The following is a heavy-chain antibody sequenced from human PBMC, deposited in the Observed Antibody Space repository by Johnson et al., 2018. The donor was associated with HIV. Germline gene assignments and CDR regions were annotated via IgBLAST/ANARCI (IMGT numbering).Heavy chain of an antibody. D-gene: IGHD1-7*01. V-gene: IGHV3-15*01. CDR2: IKSKTDGGTT. CDR3: ARENYVLGAFDI. CDR1: GFTLSNAW. J-gene: IGHJ3*02. Sequence: EVQLVESGGGLVKPGGSLRLSCAASGFTLSNAWMSWVRQATGKGLEWVGRIKSKTDGGTTDYAAPVKGRFTISRDNSKNTLYLQMNSLKTEDTAVYYCARENYVLGAFDIWGQGTMVTVSS.